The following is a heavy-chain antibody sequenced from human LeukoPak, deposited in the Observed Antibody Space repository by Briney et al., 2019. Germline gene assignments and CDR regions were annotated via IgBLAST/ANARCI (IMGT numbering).Heavy chain of an antibody. V-gene: IGHV4-34*01. CDR2: INHSGTT. Sequence: PSETLSLTCAVYGGSFSGYYWSWIRQPPGKGLEWIGEINHSGTTNYNSSLKSRVTVSVDTSKNQFSLKLTSMTAADTAVYYCARAPGTVAIDYWGQGTLVTVSS. CDR3: ARAPGTVAIDY. D-gene: IGHD5-12*01. CDR1: GGSFSGYY. J-gene: IGHJ4*02.